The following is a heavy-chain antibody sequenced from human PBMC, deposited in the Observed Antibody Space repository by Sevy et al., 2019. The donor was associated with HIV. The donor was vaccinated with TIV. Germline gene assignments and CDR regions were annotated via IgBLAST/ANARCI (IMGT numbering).Heavy chain of an antibody. CDR3: ARGPSFLVVSDAPVDS. CDR1: GFTFSTNS. D-gene: IGHD2-8*02. Sequence: GGSLRLSCVASGFTFSTNSMNWVRQAPGKGLEWVSYINSRSSTIHYADSVKGRFTIFRDNAQNSLYLQMNSLRGEDTAVYYCARGPSFLVVSDAPVDSWGQGTLVTVSS. V-gene: IGHV3-48*01. J-gene: IGHJ4*02. CDR2: INSRSSTI.